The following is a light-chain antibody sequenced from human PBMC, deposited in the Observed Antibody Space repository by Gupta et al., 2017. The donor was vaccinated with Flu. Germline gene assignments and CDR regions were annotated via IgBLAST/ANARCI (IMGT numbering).Light chain of an antibody. V-gene: IGLV1-44*01. CDR1: SSNIGSNT. Sequence: QSVLTQPPSASGTPGQRVTISCSGSSSNIGSNTVNGYQQRPGTSPKLLIYSMNQRPSGVPDRFSGSKSGTSAALAISGLQAEEEADYYCAAWDDSLNGVVFGGGTKLTVL. J-gene: IGLJ2*01. CDR3: AAWDDSLNGVV. CDR2: SMN.